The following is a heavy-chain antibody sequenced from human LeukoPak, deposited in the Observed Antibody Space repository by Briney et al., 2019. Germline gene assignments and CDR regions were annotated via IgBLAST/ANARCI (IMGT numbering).Heavy chain of an antibody. D-gene: IGHD4-17*01. J-gene: IGHJ5*02. Sequence: PGGSLRLSCAASGFDFSSFAMTWVRQAPGKGLEWVSSITAGHYSTYNTDSVRGRFTISRDNSKDTPYLQMNSLRADDTAVYYCTKDPNGDYVGAFDPWGQGTLVTVSS. V-gene: IGHV3-23*01. CDR2: ITAGHYST. CDR1: GFDFSSFA. CDR3: TKDPNGDYVGAFDP.